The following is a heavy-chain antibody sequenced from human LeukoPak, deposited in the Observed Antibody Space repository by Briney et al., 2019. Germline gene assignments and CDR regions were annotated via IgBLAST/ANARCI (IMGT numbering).Heavy chain of an antibody. J-gene: IGHJ5*02. Sequence: SETLSLTCTVSNGSISSYYWSWIRQPAGKGLEWIGRIHASGSTNYNPSLKSRVTMSVDTPKNQFSLKLSSVTAADTAIYFCARGDRAVAGAWGWFDPWGREPWSPSPQ. V-gene: IGHV4-4*07. CDR1: NGSISSYY. CDR3: ARGDRAVAGAWGWFDP. CDR2: IHASGST. D-gene: IGHD6-19*01.